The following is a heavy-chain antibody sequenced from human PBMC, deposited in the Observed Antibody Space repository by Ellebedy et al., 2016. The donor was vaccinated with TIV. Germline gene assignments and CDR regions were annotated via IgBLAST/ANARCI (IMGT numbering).Heavy chain of an antibody. CDR2: IGSSSIYI. J-gene: IGHJ4*02. D-gene: IGHD6-13*01. Sequence: GESLKISCAASGFPFSSSSMNWVRQAPGKGLEWVSSIGSSSIYIYYADSLKGRFTISRDNAKNSLYLQMNSLRAEDTAVYYCTADNSSWYTYWGQGTLVTVSS. CDR1: GFPFSSSS. V-gene: IGHV3-21*01. CDR3: TADNSSWYTY.